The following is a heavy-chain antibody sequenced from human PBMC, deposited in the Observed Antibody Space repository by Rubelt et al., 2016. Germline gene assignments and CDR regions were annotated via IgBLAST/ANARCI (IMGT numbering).Heavy chain of an antibody. J-gene: IGHJ4*02. Sequence: QVQLVQSGAEVKKPGSSVKVSCKASGYTFTSYYMHWVRQAPGQGLEWMGIINPSGGSTSYAQKFQGIVHMTRDTSTSTVYMELSSLRSEDTAVYYGARVPRLRFLEWLRGYYFDYWGQGTLVTVSS. V-gene: IGHV1-46*01. D-gene: IGHD3-3*01. CDR1: GYTFTSYY. CDR2: INPSGGST. CDR3: ARVPRLRFLEWLRGYYFDY.